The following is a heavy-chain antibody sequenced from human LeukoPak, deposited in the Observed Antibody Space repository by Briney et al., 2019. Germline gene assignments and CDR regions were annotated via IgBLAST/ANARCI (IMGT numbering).Heavy chain of an antibody. J-gene: IGHJ4*02. CDR1: GGSISSYY. D-gene: IGHD6-19*01. CDR2: IYYSGNT. Sequence: PSETLSLTCTVSGGSISSYYWSWIWQPPGKGLERIGYIYYSGNTNYNPSLKSRVTISVDTSKNQFSLRLRSVTAADTAVYYCARAPAKGWYYFDYWGQGTLVTVSS. CDR3: ARAPAKGWYYFDY. V-gene: IGHV4-59*01.